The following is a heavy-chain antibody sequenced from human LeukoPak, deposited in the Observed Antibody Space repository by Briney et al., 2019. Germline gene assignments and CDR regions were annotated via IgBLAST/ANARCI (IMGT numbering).Heavy chain of an antibody. V-gene: IGHV4-59*08. CDR3: ARSYHYGSGSYSYYFDF. CDR1: SGSIRRFY. D-gene: IGHD3-10*01. J-gene: IGHJ4*02. CDR2: IYNTGDT. Sequence: SETLSLTCSVSSGSIRRFYWSWIRQPPGKGLEWSGYIYNTGDTEYNPSLKSRVTISVDTSNQQFSLRLSSVTAADTAIYYCARSYHYGSGSYSYYFDFWGQGTLVTVSS.